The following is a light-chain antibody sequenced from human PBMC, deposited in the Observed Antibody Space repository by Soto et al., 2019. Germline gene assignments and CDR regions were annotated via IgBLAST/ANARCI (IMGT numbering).Light chain of an antibody. Sequence: EIVLTQSPATLSLSPGERATLSCRASQSVSSYLAWYQQKPGQAPRLLIYDASNRATGIPARFSGSGSGTDFTLTISSLEPEDVAVYYCQKRSDWPPLTFGGGNKVEIK. CDR2: DAS. CDR1: QSVSSY. V-gene: IGKV3-11*01. CDR3: QKRSDWPPLT. J-gene: IGKJ4*01.